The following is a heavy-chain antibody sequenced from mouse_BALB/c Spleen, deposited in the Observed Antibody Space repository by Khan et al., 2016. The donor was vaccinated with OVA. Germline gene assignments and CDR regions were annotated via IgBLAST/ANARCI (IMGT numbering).Heavy chain of an antibody. D-gene: IGHD1-1*01. CDR1: GFTFSTYG. CDR3: TRRADDYDSEGFAY. V-gene: IGHV5-6*01. J-gene: IGHJ3*01. Sequence: EVELVESGGDLVKPGGSLKLSCAASGFTFSTYGMSWVRQAPDKRLEWVATVSTGGSYTYYPDSVKGRFTISRDNAKNTLYLQMSGLRSEDTAMVYCTRRADDYDSEGFAYWGQGTLVTVSA. CDR2: VSTGGSYT.